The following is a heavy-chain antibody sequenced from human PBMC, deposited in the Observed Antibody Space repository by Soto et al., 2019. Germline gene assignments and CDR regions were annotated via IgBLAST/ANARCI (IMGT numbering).Heavy chain of an antibody. V-gene: IGHV3-7*01. CDR2: IKQDGTEK. J-gene: IGHJ4*02. CDR1: GFTFSNYW. CDR3: ASYVSYDDFECRFDN. Sequence: EVQLVESGGGLVQPGGSLRLSCAVSGFTFSNYWMTWVRQAPGKGLEWVANIKQDGTEKHYVDSVRGRFTISRDNAKTSLYLQMNSLSAEDTAVYYCASYVSYDDFECRFDNWGQRSLVTVSS. D-gene: IGHD3-3*01.